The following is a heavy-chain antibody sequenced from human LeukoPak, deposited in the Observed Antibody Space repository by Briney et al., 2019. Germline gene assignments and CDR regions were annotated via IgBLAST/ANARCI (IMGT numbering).Heavy chain of an antibody. D-gene: IGHD3-22*01. CDR1: GFTFSSYG. CDR3: AKDSSGYYLDY. J-gene: IGHJ4*02. Sequence: PGGSLRLSCAASGFTFSSYGMHWVRQPPGKGLEWVAVIWYDGSNKYYADSVKGRFTISRDNSKNTLYLQMNSLRAEDTAVYYCAKDSSGYYLDYWGQGTLVTVSS. V-gene: IGHV3-33*06. CDR2: IWYDGSNK.